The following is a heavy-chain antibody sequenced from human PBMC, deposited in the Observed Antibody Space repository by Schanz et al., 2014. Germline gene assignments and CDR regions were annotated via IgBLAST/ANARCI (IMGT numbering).Heavy chain of an antibody. V-gene: IGHV3-48*04. CDR2: VSRSTPDI. J-gene: IGHJ3*02. CDR1: GFAFSSYG. Sequence: EVQLLESGGGLVQPGGSLRLSCLASGFAFSSYGMNWVRQAPGKGLEWVSYVSRSTPDIYYADSVKGRFTISRDNAKNTLYLQMNSLRAEDTAVYYCAKSDAFDIWGQGTLVTVSS. CDR3: AKSDAFDI.